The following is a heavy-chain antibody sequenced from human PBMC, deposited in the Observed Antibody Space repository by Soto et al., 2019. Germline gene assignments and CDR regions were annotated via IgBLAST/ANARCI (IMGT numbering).Heavy chain of an antibody. V-gene: IGHV1-69*13. Sequence: ASVKVSCKASGGTFSSYAISWVRQAPGQGLEWMGGIIPIFGTANYAQKFQGRVTITADESTSTAYMELSSLRSEDTAVYYCARGGDTAMASPILSYYYGMDVWGQGTTVTVSS. J-gene: IGHJ6*02. CDR3: ARGGDTAMASPILSYYYGMDV. CDR2: IIPIFGTA. CDR1: GGTFSSYA. D-gene: IGHD5-18*01.